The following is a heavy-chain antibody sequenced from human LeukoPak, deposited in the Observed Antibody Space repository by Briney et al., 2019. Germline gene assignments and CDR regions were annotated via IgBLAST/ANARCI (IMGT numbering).Heavy chain of an antibody. CDR3: ARGPYAQQLVRSPDFDY. CDR2: MNPNSGNS. Sequence: ASVKVSCKASGYTFTSYGINWVRQASGQGLEWMGWMNPNSGNSGYAQKFQGRVTVTRNTSITTAYMELSSLRSEDTAVYYCARGPYAQQLVRSPDFDYWGQGTLVTVSS. CDR1: GYTFTSYG. V-gene: IGHV1-8*03. J-gene: IGHJ4*02. D-gene: IGHD6-13*01.